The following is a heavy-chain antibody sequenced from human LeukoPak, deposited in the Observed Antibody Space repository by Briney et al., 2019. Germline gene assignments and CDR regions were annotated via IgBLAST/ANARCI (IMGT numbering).Heavy chain of an antibody. V-gene: IGHV3-11*04. D-gene: IGHD3-10*01. CDR3: ARGGQAGTGDY. Sequence: GGSLRLSCTASGFTFRDYYVTWIRQAPGKGLEWVSYIRSTGSSTAYADSVKGRFAISRDNAKDSLYLEMNSLRVEDTAVYYCARGGQAGTGDYWGQGTLVTVSS. CDR1: GFTFRDYY. CDR2: IRSTGSST. J-gene: IGHJ4*02.